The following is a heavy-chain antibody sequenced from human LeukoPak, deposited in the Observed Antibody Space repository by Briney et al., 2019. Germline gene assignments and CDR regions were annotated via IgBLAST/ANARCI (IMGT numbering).Heavy chain of an antibody. V-gene: IGHV3-23*01. Sequence: GGSLRLSCAASGFTFSSYAVSWVRQAPGKGLEWVSAISGSGGSTYYADSVKGRSTISRDNSKNTLYLQMNSLRAEDTAVYYCAKMGGSGSYSISYYFDYWGQGTLVTVSS. CDR2: ISGSGGST. J-gene: IGHJ4*02. CDR1: GFTFSSYA. CDR3: AKMGGSGSYSISYYFDY. D-gene: IGHD3-10*01.